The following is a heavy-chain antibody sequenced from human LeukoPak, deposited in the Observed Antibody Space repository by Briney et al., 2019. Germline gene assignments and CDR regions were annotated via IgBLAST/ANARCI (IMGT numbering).Heavy chain of an antibody. CDR2: IKQDGSEK. CDR1: GFTFSNYW. J-gene: IGHJ4*02. CDR3: ARNAGVNYFDY. V-gene: IGHV3-7*01. D-gene: IGHD7-27*01. Sequence: GGSLRLSCAASGFTFSNYWMSWVRQAPGKGLEYVASIKQDGSEKYYVDSVKGRFTISRDNAKSSLYLQMNSLRAEDTAVYYCARNAGVNYFDYWGQGTLVTVSS.